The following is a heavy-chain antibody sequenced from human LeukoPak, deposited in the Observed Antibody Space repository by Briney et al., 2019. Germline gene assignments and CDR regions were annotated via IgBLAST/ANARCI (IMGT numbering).Heavy chain of an antibody. CDR2: VYYSGST. Sequence: SETLSLTCTVSGDSISNYYWSWIRQPPGKGLESIGYVYYSGSTNYNPSLKSRVTISVDRSKNQFSLKLSSVTAADTAVYYCARAKQQLVRGGYYYYYMDVWGKGTTVSVPS. J-gene: IGHJ6*03. D-gene: IGHD6-13*01. V-gene: IGHV4-59*01. CDR3: ARAKQQLVRGGYYYYYMDV. CDR1: GDSISNYY.